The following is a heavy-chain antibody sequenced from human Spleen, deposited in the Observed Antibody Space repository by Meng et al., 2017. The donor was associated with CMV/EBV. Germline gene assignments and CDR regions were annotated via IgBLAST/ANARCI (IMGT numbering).Heavy chain of an antibody. CDR2: INPHSGGT. CDR1: GYSFTGYY. CDR3: ASGYCSSGSCYPYYFDY. D-gene: IGHD2-15*01. Sequence: ASVKVSCKASGYSFTGYYIHWVRQAPGQGLEWMGWINPHSGGTNYAQRFQGRVTVTRDTSIATVYMELGGLKSDDTAMYYCASGYCSSGSCYPYYFDYWGQGTRVTVSS. J-gene: IGHJ4*02. V-gene: IGHV1-2*02.